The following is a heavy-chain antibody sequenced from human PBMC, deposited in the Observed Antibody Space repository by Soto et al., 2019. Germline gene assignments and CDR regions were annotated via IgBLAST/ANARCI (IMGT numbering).Heavy chain of an antibody. V-gene: IGHV3-30-3*01. J-gene: IGHJ5*02. Sequence: LRLSCSASGFTFSSYAMHWVRQAPGKGLEWVAVISYDGSNKYYADSVKGRFTISRDNSKNTLYLQMNSLRAEDTAVYYCARAYYYDSSGLSPWGQGTLVTVSS. CDR2: ISYDGSNK. CDR1: GFTFSSYA. CDR3: ARAYYYDSSGLSP. D-gene: IGHD3-22*01.